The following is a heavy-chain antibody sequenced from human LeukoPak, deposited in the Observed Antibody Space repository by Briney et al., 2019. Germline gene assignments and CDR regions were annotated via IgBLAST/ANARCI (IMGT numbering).Heavy chain of an antibody. V-gene: IGHV4-59*01. Sequence: AETLSLTCTVSGASITNYYWSWIRQPPGKGLEWIGYISHTGITNYNPSLESRVIISADTSRNQFSLKLTSMTAADTAVYYCARFRSAADHPDSWGQGTLVTVSS. CDR1: GASITNYY. CDR2: ISHTGIT. J-gene: IGHJ4*02. CDR3: ARFRSAADHPDS. D-gene: IGHD1-14*01.